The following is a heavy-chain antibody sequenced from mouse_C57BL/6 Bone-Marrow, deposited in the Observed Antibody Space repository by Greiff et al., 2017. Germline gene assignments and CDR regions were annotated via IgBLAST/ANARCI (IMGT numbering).Heavy chain of an antibody. CDR3: AREMGLLYYFDY. J-gene: IGHJ2*01. CDR1: GYTFTSYT. V-gene: IGHV1-4*01. Sequence: QVQLQQSGAELARPGASVKMSCKASGYTFTSYTMHWVKQRPGQGLEWIGYINPSSGYTKYNQKFKDKATLTADKSSITAYMQLSSLTSEDSAVYYCAREMGLLYYFDYWGQGTTLTVSS. D-gene: IGHD1-1*01. CDR2: INPSSGYT.